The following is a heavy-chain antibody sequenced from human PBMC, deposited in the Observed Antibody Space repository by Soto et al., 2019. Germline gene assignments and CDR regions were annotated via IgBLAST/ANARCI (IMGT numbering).Heavy chain of an antibody. J-gene: IGHJ4*02. CDR3: ARGTYYDSSGYYDIDY. Sequence: GGSLRLSCAASGFTFSSYSMNWVRQAPGKGLEWVSYISSSSSTIYYADSVKGRFTISRDNAKNSLYLQMNSLRDEDTAVYYCARGTYYDSSGYYDIDYWGQGTLVTVSS. D-gene: IGHD3-22*01. CDR2: ISSSSSTI. V-gene: IGHV3-48*02. CDR1: GFTFSSYS.